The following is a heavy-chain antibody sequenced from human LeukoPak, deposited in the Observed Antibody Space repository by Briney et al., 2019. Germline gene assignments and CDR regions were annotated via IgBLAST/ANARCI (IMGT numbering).Heavy chain of an antibody. CDR3: ARDRGTMVRGVITASFDY. D-gene: IGHD3-10*01. CDR2: ARAGPTET. J-gene: IGHJ4*02. V-gene: IGHV1-3*01. CDR1: GYTFSAYA. Sequence: ASVKVSCKASGYTFSAYAVHWVRQAPGQSLEWMGWARAGPTETPYSQKFQGRVTITRDASANIAYMELTSLRSEDTAVYYCARDRGTMVRGVITASFDYWGQGTLVTVSS.